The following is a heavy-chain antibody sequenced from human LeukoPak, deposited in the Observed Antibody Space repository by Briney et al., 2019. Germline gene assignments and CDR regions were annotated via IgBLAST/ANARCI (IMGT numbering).Heavy chain of an antibody. CDR1: GYTSTNYY. Sequence: ASVKVSCKASGYTSTNYYLHWVRQAPGQGLDWMGIIKPSGGGTSYALKFQGRVTMTRDTSTSTAYMELSSLRSEDTAVYYCARDHFDSSGYYYLLGYFEHWGQGTLVTVSS. J-gene: IGHJ1*01. CDR3: ARDHFDSSGYYYLLGYFEH. CDR2: IKPSGGGT. D-gene: IGHD3-22*01. V-gene: IGHV1-46*01.